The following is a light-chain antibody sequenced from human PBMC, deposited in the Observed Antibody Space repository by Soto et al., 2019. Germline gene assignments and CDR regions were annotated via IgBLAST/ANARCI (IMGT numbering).Light chain of an antibody. CDR2: GAS. V-gene: IGKV3D-15*01. CDR1: QSLSARD. CDR3: QQYNNWPLT. J-gene: IGKJ5*01. Sequence: SQSLSARDIAXYXXKXGXXXKXXXYGASTRATGIPARLSGSGYGTEFTLTISSLQSEDFAVYYCQQYNNWPLTFGAGKQLEIK.